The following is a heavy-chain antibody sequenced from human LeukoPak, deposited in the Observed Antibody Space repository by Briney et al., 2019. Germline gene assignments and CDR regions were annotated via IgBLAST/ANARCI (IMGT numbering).Heavy chain of an antibody. CDR2: FDPEDGET. CDR1: GYTLTELS. Sequence: ASVKVSCKVSGYTLTELSMHWVRQAPGKGLEWMGGFDPEDGETIYAQKFQDRVTMTEDTSTDTAYMELSSLRSEDTAVYYCATGSRSQEDNYYYYYYMDVWGKGTTVTVSS. D-gene: IGHD3-10*01. V-gene: IGHV1-24*01. J-gene: IGHJ6*03. CDR3: ATGSRSQEDNYYYYYYMDV.